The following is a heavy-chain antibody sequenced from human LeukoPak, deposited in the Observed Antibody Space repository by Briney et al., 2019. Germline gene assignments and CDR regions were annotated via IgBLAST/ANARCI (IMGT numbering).Heavy chain of an antibody. J-gene: IGHJ4*02. Sequence: PGGSLRLSCAASGFTVSSNYMSWVRQAPGKGLEWVSVIYSGGSAYYADSVKGRFTISRDNSKNTLYLQMNSLRAEDTAVYYCARVPYGEYYFDYWGQGTLVTVSS. CDR3: ARVPYGEYYFDY. CDR1: GFTVSSNY. CDR2: IYSGGSA. D-gene: IGHD3-10*01. V-gene: IGHV3-53*01.